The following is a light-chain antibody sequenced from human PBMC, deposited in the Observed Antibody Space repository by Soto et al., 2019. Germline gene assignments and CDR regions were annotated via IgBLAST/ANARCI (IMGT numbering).Light chain of an antibody. CDR2: GVF. CDR3: QQYNDWPLT. Sequence: EIVMTQSPATLSVSPGERATLSCRASQNVHNNLAWYQQKPGQAPRLLIYGVFARATGIPARFSGRGSVTEFTLTISSLQSEDFAVYYCQQYNDWPLTFGGGTKVEIK. V-gene: IGKV3-15*01. J-gene: IGKJ4*01. CDR1: QNVHNN.